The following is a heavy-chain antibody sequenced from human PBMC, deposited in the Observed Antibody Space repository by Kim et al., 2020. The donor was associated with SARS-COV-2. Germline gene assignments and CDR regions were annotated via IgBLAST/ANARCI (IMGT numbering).Heavy chain of an antibody. CDR1: GDSVSSNSAA. D-gene: IGHD1-7*01. CDR2: TYYRSKWYN. CDR3: ARDRQLELRGYYYGMYV. J-gene: IGHJ6*02. V-gene: IGHV6-1*01. Sequence: SQTLSLTCAISGDSVSSNSAAWNWIRQSPSRGLEWLGRTYYRSKWYNDYAVSVKSRITINPDTSKNQFSLQLNSVTPEDTAVYYCARDRQLELRGYYYGMYVWGQGTTVTVSS.